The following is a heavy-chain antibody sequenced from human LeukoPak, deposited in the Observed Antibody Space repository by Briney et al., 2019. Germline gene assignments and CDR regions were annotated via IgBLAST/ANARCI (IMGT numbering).Heavy chain of an antibody. V-gene: IGHV4-31*03. D-gene: IGHD2-8*02. CDR2: IYYSGST. CDR1: GGSISSGGYY. Sequence: PSQTLSLTCTVSGGSISSGGYYWSWIRQHPGKGLEWIGYIYYSGSTYYNPSLKSRVTISVDTSKNQFSLKLSSVTAADTAVYYCARGRVVYAIHLNWFDPWGQGTLATVSS. J-gene: IGHJ5*02. CDR3: ARGRVVYAIHLNWFDP.